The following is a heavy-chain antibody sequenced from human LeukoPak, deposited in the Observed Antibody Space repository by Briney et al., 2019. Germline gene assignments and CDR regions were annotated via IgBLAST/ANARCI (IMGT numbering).Heavy chain of an antibody. CDR2: PYHSGST. CDR1: GYSVSSGYY. J-gene: IGHJ4*02. Sequence: SETLSLTCSVSGYSVSSGYYWAWIRQPPGKGLEWIGRPYHSGSTHNHPSLKSRVTISVDTSKYQFSLTLSPATAADTTVYYCARAGGATTSFDYWGQGTLVTVSS. D-gene: IGHD1-26*01. CDR3: ARAGGATTSFDY. V-gene: IGHV4-38-2*02.